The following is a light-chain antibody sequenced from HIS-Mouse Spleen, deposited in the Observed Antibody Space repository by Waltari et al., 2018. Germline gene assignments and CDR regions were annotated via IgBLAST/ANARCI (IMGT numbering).Light chain of an antibody. CDR3: QVWDSSSDHVV. CDR1: NIGSES. J-gene: IGLJ2*01. CDR2: DDC. V-gene: IGLV3-21*03. Sequence: SYVLTQPPSVSVAPGKTARITCGGNNIGSESVHWYQQKPGQAPVLVVYDDCGRPSGIPERFSGSNSGNTATLTISKVEAGDEADYYCQVWDSSSDHVVFGGGTKLTVL.